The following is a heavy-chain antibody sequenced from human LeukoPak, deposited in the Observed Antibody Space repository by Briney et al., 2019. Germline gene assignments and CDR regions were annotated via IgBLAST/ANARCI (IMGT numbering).Heavy chain of an antibody. CDR1: GFTFSDYY. CDR2: ISSSGDTI. V-gene: IGHV3-11*04. D-gene: IGHD4-17*01. Sequence: GGSQRLSCAASGFTFSDYYMSWIRQAPGKGLEGVSYISSSGDTILYADSVKGRFTISRDNSKNTLYLQMNSLRAEDTAVYYCARDPQYGDYTLGYFDYWGQGTLVTVSS. CDR3: ARDPQYGDYTLGYFDY. J-gene: IGHJ4*02.